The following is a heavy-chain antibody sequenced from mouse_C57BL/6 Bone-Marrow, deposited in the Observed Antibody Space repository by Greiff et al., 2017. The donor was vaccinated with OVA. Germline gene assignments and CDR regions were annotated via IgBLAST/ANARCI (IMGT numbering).Heavy chain of an antibody. V-gene: IGHV5-4*01. D-gene: IGHD4-1*01. CDR3: ARDWDSAWFAY. CDR2: ISDGGSYT. CDR1: GFTFSSYA. J-gene: IGHJ3*01. Sequence: EVHLVESGGGLVKPGGSLKLSCAASGFTFSSYAMSWVRQTPEKRLEWVATISDGGSYTYYPDNVKGRFTISRDNAKNNLYLQMSHLKSEDTAMYYCARDWDSAWFAYWGQGTLVTVSA.